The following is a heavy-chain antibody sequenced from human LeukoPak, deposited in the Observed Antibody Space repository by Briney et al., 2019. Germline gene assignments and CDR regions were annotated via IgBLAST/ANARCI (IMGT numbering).Heavy chain of an antibody. CDR1: GGSFSGYY. V-gene: IGHV4-34*01. D-gene: IGHD2-8*02. CDR2: INHSGST. J-gene: IGHJ6*02. CDR3: ARGRPLVTRAAGGVPYYYYGMDV. Sequence: SETLSLTCAVYGGSFSGYYWSWIRQPPGKGLEWIGEINHSGSTNYNPSLKSRVTISVDTSKNQFSLKLSSATAADTAVYYCARGRPLVTRAAGGVPYYYYGMDVWGQGTTVTVSS.